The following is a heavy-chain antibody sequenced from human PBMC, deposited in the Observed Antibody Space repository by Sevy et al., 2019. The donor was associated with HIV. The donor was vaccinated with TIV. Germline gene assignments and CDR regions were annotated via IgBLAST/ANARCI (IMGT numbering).Heavy chain of an antibody. J-gene: IGHJ4*02. CDR1: GGSFSGYY. V-gene: IGHV4-34*01. D-gene: IGHD3-22*01. CDR3: ARAYYDSSGYSTPGYYFDY. Sequence: SETLSLTCAVYGGSFSGYYWSWIRQPPGKGLEWIGEINHSGSTNYNPSLKSRVNISVDTSKNQFSLKLSSVTAADTAVYYCARAYYDSSGYSTPGYYFDYWGQGTLVTVSS. CDR2: INHSGST.